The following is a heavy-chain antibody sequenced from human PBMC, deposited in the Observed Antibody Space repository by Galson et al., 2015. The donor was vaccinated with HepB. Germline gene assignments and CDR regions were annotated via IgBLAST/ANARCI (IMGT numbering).Heavy chain of an antibody. Sequence: CAIPGDSVSSNIAAWNWIRQSPSSGLEWLGRTWYTSKWYNDYAVSVKSRITINPDTSKNQFSLQLNSVTPDDTAVYYCAREAGNVLGYWGQGTLVTVSS. CDR1: GDSVSSNIAA. J-gene: IGHJ4*02. V-gene: IGHV6-1*01. CDR2: TWYTSKWYN. CDR3: AREAGNVLGY. D-gene: IGHD1-14*01.